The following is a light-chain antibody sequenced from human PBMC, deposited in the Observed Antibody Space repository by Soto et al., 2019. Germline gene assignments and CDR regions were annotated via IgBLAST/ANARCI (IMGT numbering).Light chain of an antibody. CDR1: QSVNHN. CDR2: DAS. V-gene: IGKV3D-15*01. CDR3: QQYNSYSWT. J-gene: IGKJ1*01. Sequence: DRVMTQSPDTLSAYPGERVSLSCMASQSVNHNLAWYLQKPGQAPRLLIYDASSRATGVPDRFSGSGSGTEFTLTISSLQPDDFATYYCQQYNSYSWTFGQGTKVDIK.